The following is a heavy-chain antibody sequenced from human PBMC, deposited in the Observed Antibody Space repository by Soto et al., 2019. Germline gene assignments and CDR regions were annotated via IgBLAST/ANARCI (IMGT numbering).Heavy chain of an antibody. CDR1: GFIFDNFA. CDR2: INWGSTSI. CDR3: SKDLSGSFLPGNYGLDV. Sequence: EAQLVESGGGLVQPGRSLRLSCAASGFIFDNFAMHWVRQAPGKGLEWVSGINWGSTSIGYVDSVKGRFTISRDNAKNDLYLQMNSLTPEDTAIYYCSKDLSGSFLPGNYGLDVWGQGTTVIVS. J-gene: IGHJ6*02. V-gene: IGHV3-9*01. D-gene: IGHD1-26*01.